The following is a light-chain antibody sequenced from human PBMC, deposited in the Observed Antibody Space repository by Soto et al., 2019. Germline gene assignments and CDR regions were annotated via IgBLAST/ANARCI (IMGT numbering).Light chain of an antibody. CDR3: SAYTSSSTLV. CDR1: SSDVGGYNY. CDR2: EVG. J-gene: IGLJ1*01. V-gene: IGLV2-14*01. Sequence: QSALTQPASVSGSPGQSITISCTGTSSDVGGYNYVSWYQQHPGKAPKLMIYEVGNRPSGVSNRFSGSKSGNTASLTISGLQAEDEADYYGSAYTSSSTLVFGTGTKLTVL.